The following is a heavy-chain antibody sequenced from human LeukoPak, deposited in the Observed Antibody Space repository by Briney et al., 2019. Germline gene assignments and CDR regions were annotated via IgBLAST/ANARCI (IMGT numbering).Heavy chain of an antibody. CDR2: IYYSGST. D-gene: IGHD5-24*01. Sequence: PSETLSLTCTVSGGSISSGGYYWSWIRQHPGKGLEWIGYIYYSGSTYYNPSLKSRVTISVDTSKNQFSLKLSSVTAADTAVYYCARRPPEMASDYWGQGTLVTVSS. CDR1: GGSISSGGYY. CDR3: ARRPPEMASDY. V-gene: IGHV4-31*03. J-gene: IGHJ4*02.